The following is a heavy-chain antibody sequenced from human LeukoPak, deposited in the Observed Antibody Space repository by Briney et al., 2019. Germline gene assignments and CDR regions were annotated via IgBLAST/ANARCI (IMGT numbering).Heavy chain of an antibody. CDR3: AREVDDSSGYYRYYFDY. J-gene: IGHJ4*02. CDR2: FSYSRST. D-gene: IGHD3-22*01. V-gene: IGHV4-31*03. Sequence: SETLSLTCTASGGSISSGGYYWSWIRQLPGKGLEWIGYFSYSRSTYYNPSLRSRVTISVDTSKNQFSLKLRSVTAADTAVYYCAREVDDSSGYYRYYFDYWGQGILVTVSS. CDR1: GGSISSGGYY.